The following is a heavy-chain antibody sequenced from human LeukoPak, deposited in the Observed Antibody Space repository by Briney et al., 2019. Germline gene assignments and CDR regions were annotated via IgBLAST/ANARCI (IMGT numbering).Heavy chain of an antibody. CDR2: IYTSGST. D-gene: IGHD3-9*01. CDR1: GGSISRYY. V-gene: IGHV4-4*07. Sequence: SETLSLTCTVSGGSISRYYWSWIRQPAGKGLEWIGRIYTSGSTNYNPSLKSQVTMSVDTSKNQFSLKLSSVTAADTAVYYCARDSDILTGLNWFDPWGQGTLVTVSS. J-gene: IGHJ5*02. CDR3: ARDSDILTGLNWFDP.